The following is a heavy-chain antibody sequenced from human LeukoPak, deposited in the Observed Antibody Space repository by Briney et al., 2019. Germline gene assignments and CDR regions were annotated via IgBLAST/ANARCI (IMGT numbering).Heavy chain of an antibody. D-gene: IGHD3-22*01. CDR3: ARAEIGSSGYYYFDY. CDR2: ISYDGSNK. J-gene: IGHJ4*02. V-gene: IGHV3-30*14. Sequence: PGGSLRLSCAASGFTFSSYAMQWVRPAPGGGLGWVAVISYDGSNKHYADSVKGRFTISRENAKNSLYLQMNSLRAGDTAVYYCARAEIGSSGYYYFDYWGQGTLVTVSS. CDR1: GFTFSSYA.